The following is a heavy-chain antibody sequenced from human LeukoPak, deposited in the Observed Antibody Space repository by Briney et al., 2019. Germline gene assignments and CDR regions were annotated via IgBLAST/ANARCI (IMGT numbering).Heavy chain of an antibody. D-gene: IGHD2-21*02. J-gene: IGHJ4*02. Sequence: SETLSLTCTVSGGSISNSSHYWGWIRQPPGKGLEWIGSMYYSGRTYYNPSLKSRVTISVDTSKNQFSLKLSSVTAADTAVYYCARFPLAYCGGDCYSDYWGQGTLVTVSS. CDR2: MYYSGRT. CDR1: GGSISNSSHY. CDR3: ARFPLAYCGGDCYSDY. V-gene: IGHV4-39*01.